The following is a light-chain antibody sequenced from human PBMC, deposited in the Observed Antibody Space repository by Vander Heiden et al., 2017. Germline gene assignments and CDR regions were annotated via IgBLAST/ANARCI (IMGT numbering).Light chain of an antibody. Sequence: DIQLTQSPSFLPASVGDRVTLTCRASQRTRSYLAWYQQKPGKAHKLLIYAASTLQSGVPARFSGSGSGTEFTLTISSLQPEDFATYYCQQLNSYPATFGGGTKVEIK. J-gene: IGKJ4*01. CDR2: AAS. CDR1: QRTRSY. V-gene: IGKV1-9*01. CDR3: QQLNSYPAT.